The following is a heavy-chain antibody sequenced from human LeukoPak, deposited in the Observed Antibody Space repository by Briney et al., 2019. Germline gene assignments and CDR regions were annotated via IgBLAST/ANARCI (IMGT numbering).Heavy chain of an antibody. Sequence: PGGSLRLSCAASGFTFSDYYMSWIRQAPGEGLEWVSYISSSGSTIYYADSVKGRFTISRDNAKNSLYLQMNSLRAEDTAVYYCARDQYSSGWYANYYYMDVWGKGTTVTISS. D-gene: IGHD6-19*01. CDR2: ISSSGSTI. CDR3: ARDQYSSGWYANYYYMDV. J-gene: IGHJ6*03. V-gene: IGHV3-11*01. CDR1: GFTFSDYY.